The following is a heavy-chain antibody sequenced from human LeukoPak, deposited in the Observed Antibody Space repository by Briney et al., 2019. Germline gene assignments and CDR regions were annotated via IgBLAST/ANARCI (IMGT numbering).Heavy chain of an antibody. CDR3: ARDYFGSGFGDY. CDR2: ISSSSSYI. Sequence: GGSLRLSCAASGLTFSSYSMNWVRQAPGKGLEWVSSISSSSSYIYYADSVKGRFTISRDNAKNSLYLQMNSLRAEDTAVYYCARDYFGSGFGDYWGQGTLVTVSS. J-gene: IGHJ4*02. V-gene: IGHV3-21*01. CDR1: GLTFSSYS. D-gene: IGHD3-10*01.